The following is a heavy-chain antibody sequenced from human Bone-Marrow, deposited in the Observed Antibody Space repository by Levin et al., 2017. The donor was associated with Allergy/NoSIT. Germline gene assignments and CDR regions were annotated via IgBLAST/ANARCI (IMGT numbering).Heavy chain of an antibody. J-gene: IGHJ2*01. CDR2: IYYSGST. D-gene: IGHD5/OR15-5a*01. CDR3: AIVRHGTPSVHKWYFDV. Sequence: PSQTLSLTCSVSGVSFSSGGYYWSWVRQDPGKGLEWIGYIYYSGSTYYNPSLKSRVSISLDMSKNQFSLKLSSVTAADTAVYYCAIVRHGTPSVHKWYFDVWGRGTQVTVSS. CDR1: GVSFSSGGYY. V-gene: IGHV4-31*02.